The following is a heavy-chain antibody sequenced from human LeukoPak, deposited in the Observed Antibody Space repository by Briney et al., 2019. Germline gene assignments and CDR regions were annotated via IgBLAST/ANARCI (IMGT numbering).Heavy chain of an antibody. CDR2: ISSSSSTI. V-gene: IGHV3-48*01. D-gene: IGHD4-17*01. J-gene: IGHJ2*01. Sequence: PGRSLRLSCAASGFTFSSYSMNWVRQAPGKGLEWVSYISSSSSTIYYADSVKGRFTISRDNAKNSLYLQMNSLRAEDTAVYYCARVRRSSTGARYVDLWGRGTLVTVSS. CDR3: ARVRRSSTGARYVDL. CDR1: GFTFSSYS.